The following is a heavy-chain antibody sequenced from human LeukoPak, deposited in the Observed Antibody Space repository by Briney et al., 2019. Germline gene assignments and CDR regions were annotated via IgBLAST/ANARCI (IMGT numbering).Heavy chain of an antibody. V-gene: IGHV3-30*03. D-gene: IGHD5-12*01. CDR3: ATSNPLSGYDFY. Sequence: GRSLRLSCAASGFTFSSYGMHWVRQAPGKGLEWVAVISYDGSNKYYADSVKGRSIISRDNSKNTLYLQMNSLRAEDTAVYYCATSNPLSGYDFYWGQGTLVTVSS. CDR2: ISYDGSNK. CDR1: GFTFSSYG. J-gene: IGHJ4*02.